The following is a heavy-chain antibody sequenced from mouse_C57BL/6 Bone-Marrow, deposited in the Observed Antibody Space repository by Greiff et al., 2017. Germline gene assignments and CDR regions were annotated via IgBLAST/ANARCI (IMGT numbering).Heavy chain of an antibody. CDR3: ARDLVKMDY. CDR1: GFTFSSYA. CDR2: ISDGGSYT. D-gene: IGHD2-2*01. V-gene: IGHV5-4*01. J-gene: IGHJ4*01. Sequence: EVQRVESGGGLVKPGGSLKLSCAASGFTFSSYAMSWVRQTPEKRLEWVATISDGGSYTYYPDNVKGRFTISRDNAKNNLYLQMSHLKSEDTAMYYCARDLVKMDYWGQGTSVTVSS.